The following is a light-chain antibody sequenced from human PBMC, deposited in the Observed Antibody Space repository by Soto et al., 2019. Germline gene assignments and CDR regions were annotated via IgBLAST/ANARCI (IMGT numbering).Light chain of an antibody. CDR1: ASDIGSYDY. J-gene: IGLJ3*02. V-gene: IGLV2-14*01. CDR2: EVT. CDR3: ASYTGSTTRWV. Sequence: QSALTQPASVSGSPGQSITVSCTGTASDIGSYDYVSWYQHHPGKAPKLLIYEVTNRPSWVSNRFSGSKSDYTASLTISGLQAADEGHYYCASYTGSTTRWVFGGGTKLTVL.